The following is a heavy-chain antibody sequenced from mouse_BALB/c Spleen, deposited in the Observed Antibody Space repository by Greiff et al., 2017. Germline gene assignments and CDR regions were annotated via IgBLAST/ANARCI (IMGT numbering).Heavy chain of an antibody. CDR3: AGDKNCGSSYEDAMDY. CDR2: IRHKANGYTT. V-gene: IGHV7-3*02. CDR1: GFTFTDYY. D-gene: IGHD1-1*01. Sequence: EVKLVESGGGLVQPGGSLRLSCATSGFTFTDYYMSWVRQPPGKALEWLGFIRHKANGYTTEYSASVKGRFTISRDNYQSILYLQMNTLRAEDSATYYYAGDKNCGSSYEDAMDYWGQGTSVTVSS. J-gene: IGHJ4*01.